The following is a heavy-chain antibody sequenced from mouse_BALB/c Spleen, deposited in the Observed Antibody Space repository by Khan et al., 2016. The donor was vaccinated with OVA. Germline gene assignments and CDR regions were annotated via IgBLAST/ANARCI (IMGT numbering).Heavy chain of an antibody. CDR3: ARPCTTEYDYVRDY. CDR2: ISNGGSGT. D-gene: IGHD1-1*01. V-gene: IGHV5-12-2*01. J-gene: IGHJ4*01. CDR1: GFTFSSYT. Sequence: EVELVESGGGLVQPGGSLKLSCAASGFTFSSYTMSWVRQTPDKRLEWVAFISNGGSGTYYPDAVKGRFTISRGNAKNTPYLQMSSLKSEDTAMYYCARPCTTEYDYVRDYWGQGTSVTVAS.